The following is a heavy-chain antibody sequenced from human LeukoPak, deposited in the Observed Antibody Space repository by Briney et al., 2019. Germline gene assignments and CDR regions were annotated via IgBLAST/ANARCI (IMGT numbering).Heavy chain of an antibody. CDR1: GGSFSGYY. D-gene: IGHD3-16*01. CDR3: ARGLGDFVYYYYYGMDV. CDR2: INHSGST. J-gene: IGHJ6*02. Sequence: PSVTLSLTCAVYGGSFSGYYWSWIRQPPGKGLEWIGEINHSGSTNYNPSLKSRVTISVDTSKNQFSLKLSSVTAADTAVYYCARGLGDFVYYYYYGMDVWGQGTTVTVSS. V-gene: IGHV4-34*01.